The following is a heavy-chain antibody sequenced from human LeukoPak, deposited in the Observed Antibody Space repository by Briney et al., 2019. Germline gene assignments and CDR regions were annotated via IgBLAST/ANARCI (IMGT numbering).Heavy chain of an antibody. Sequence: ESGPTLVKPTQALPLTCTVSGFSLSTRGVGVAWIRQPPGKALEWLALINWKDDKLYSPSLKSRLTITKDTSNNQVVLIMTNMDPVDTATYYCAHRRGLDNNEFDYWGQGTLVTVSS. D-gene: IGHD3-16*01. J-gene: IGHJ4*02. V-gene: IGHV2-5*01. CDR3: AHRRGLDNNEFDY. CDR1: GFSLSTRGVG. CDR2: INWKDDK.